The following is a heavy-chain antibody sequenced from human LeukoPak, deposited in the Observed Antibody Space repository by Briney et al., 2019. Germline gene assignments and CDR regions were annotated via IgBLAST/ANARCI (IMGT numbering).Heavy chain of an antibody. V-gene: IGHV3-30*04. CDR3: ARADSGYSDFDY. Sequence: GGSLRLSCAASGFTFSSYAMRWVRPAQGKGLEWVAVISYDGSNKYYAESVKGRFTISRDNSNNTLYLQMNSLRAEDTAVYYCARADSGYSDFDYWGQGTLVTVSS. J-gene: IGHJ4*02. D-gene: IGHD3-22*01. CDR2: ISYDGSNK. CDR1: GFTFSSYA.